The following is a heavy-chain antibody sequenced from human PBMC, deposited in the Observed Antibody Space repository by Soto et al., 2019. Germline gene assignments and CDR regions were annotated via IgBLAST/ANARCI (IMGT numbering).Heavy chain of an antibody. D-gene: IGHD3-3*01. V-gene: IGHV4-4*07. CDR1: GGSISSYY. Sequence: SETLSLTCTVSGGSISSYYWSWIRQPAGKGLEWIGRIYTSGSTNYNPSLKSRVTMSVDTSKNQFSLKLSSVTAADTAVYYCARSITIFGVIDDAFDIWGQGTTVTVSS. CDR3: ARSITIFGVIDDAFDI. J-gene: IGHJ3*02. CDR2: IYTSGST.